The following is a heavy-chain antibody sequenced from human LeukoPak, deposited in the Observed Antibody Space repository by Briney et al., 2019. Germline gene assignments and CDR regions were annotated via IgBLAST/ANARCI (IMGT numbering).Heavy chain of an antibody. CDR3: ARGDHYYDSSASLDY. CDR2: IYHSGST. D-gene: IGHD3-22*01. Sequence: SETLSLTCTVSRGSISSTSYYWGWIRQPPGKGLEWIGSIYHSGSTYYNPSLKSRVTISVDTSKNQFSLKLISVTAADTAVYYCARGDHYYDSSASLDYWGQGTLVTVSS. CDR1: RGSISSTSYY. V-gene: IGHV4-39*07. J-gene: IGHJ4*02.